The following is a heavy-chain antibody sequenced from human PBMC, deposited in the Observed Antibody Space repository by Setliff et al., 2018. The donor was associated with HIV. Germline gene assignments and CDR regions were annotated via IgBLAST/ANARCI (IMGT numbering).Heavy chain of an antibody. Sequence: SETLSLTCTVSGGSISSSNYYWGWIRQPPGKGLELIGTIYYIGSTSYNPSLESRLTISVDTSKNQFSLELTSVTAADTAVFYCVRVSSSGYYGEGAFDIWGQGTVVTVSS. CDR3: VRVSSSGYYGEGAFDI. CDR1: GGSISSSNYY. J-gene: IGHJ3*02. V-gene: IGHV4-39*07. D-gene: IGHD3-22*01. CDR2: IYYIGST.